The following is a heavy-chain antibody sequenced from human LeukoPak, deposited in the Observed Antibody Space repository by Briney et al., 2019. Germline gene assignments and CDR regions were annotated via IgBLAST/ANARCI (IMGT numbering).Heavy chain of an antibody. D-gene: IGHD2-2*01. CDR1: GFIFDDYA. Sequence: GRSLRLSCAASGFIFDDYALHWVRQAPGKGLEWVSGISWNSGRVDYADSVKGRFTTSRDNAKNSLHLQMSSLRPEDTALYYCAKDWGGGCSSSSCSETAIYNYGMDLWGQGTTVTVSS. V-gene: IGHV3-9*01. CDR3: AKDWGGGCSSSSCSETAIYNYGMDL. J-gene: IGHJ6*02. CDR2: ISWNSGRV.